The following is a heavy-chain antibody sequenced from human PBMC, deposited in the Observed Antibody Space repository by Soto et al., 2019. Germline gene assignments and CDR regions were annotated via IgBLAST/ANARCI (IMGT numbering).Heavy chain of an antibody. D-gene: IGHD5-12*01. CDR1: GYSFTSPA. V-gene: IGHV1-3*01. CDR3: ARVSGYYLPDY. CDR2: INAGNGNT. Sequence: ASVKVSCKASGYSFTSPATHWVRQAPGQRLEWMGWINAGNGNTKYSQKFQGRVTITRDTSASTAYMELSSLRSEDTAVYYCARVSGYYLPDYWGQGTLVTVSS. J-gene: IGHJ4*02.